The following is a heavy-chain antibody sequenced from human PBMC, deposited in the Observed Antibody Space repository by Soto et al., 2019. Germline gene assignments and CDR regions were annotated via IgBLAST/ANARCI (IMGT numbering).Heavy chain of an antibody. D-gene: IGHD1-20*01. CDR1: GDSVSNYY. V-gene: IGHV4-4*07. J-gene: IGHJ6*02. Sequence: LSLTCTVSGDSVSNYYWSWIRQPAGRGLEWIGRVYSSGATNYNPSLNGRVTMSVDTSRNQFSLRLSSVTAADTAIYYCTKGPNWNYYYYGVDVWGQGTAVTVYS. CDR2: VYSSGAT. CDR3: TKGPNWNYYYYGVDV.